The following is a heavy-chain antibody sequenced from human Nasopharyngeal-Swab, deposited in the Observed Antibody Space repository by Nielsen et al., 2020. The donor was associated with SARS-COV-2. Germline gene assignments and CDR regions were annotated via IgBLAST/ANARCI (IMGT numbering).Heavy chain of an antibody. CDR2: ISSSSSYI. CDR1: GFTFSSYN. D-gene: IGHD6-6*01. Sequence: GSLRLSCAASGFTFSSYNMNWVRQAPGKGLEWVSSISSSSSYIYYADSVKGRFTISRDNAKNSLYLQMNSLRAEDTAVYYCASGRGYSSSSDAFDIWGQGTMVTVSS. V-gene: IGHV3-21*01. CDR3: ASGRGYSSSSDAFDI. J-gene: IGHJ3*02.